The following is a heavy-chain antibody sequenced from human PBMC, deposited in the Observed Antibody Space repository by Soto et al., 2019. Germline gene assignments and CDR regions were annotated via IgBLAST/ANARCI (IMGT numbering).Heavy chain of an antibody. CDR1: GFTFSSYA. J-gene: IGHJ6*02. Sequence: GGSLRLSCAASGFTFSSYAMSWVRQAPGKGLEWVSAISGSGGSTYYADSVKGRFTISRDNSKNTLYLQMNSLRAEDTAVYYCASPNHNPTVYYYYYGMDVWGQGTTVTVSS. D-gene: IGHD4-17*01. CDR2: ISGSGGST. CDR3: ASPNHNPTVYYYYYGMDV. V-gene: IGHV3-23*01.